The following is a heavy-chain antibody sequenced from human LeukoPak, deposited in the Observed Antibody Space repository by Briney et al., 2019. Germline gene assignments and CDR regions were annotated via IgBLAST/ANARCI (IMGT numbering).Heavy chain of an antibody. J-gene: IGHJ5*02. CDR1: GYTFTSYG. Sequence: ASVKVSCKASGYTFTSYGISWVRQAPGQGLEWMGWISAYNGNTNYAQKLQGRVTVTRDTSASTAYMELSSLRSEDTAVYYCASIDGGGMEPFAPWGQGTLVTVSS. CDR2: ISAYNGNT. CDR3: ASIDGGGMEPFAP. D-gene: IGHD2-15*01. V-gene: IGHV1-18*01.